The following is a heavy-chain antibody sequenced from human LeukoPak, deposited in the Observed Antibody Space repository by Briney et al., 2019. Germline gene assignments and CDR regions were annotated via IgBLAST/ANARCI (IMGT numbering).Heavy chain of an antibody. V-gene: IGHV3-48*03. CDR2: ISRSGSTI. Sequence: GGSLRLSCAASGFTFSSYEMNGVRQAPGRGLEWVSHISRSGSTIYYADSVKGRFTISRDNAKNSLYLQMNSLRAQDTAVYYCARGDHYGGNSAKISDLDYWGQGTLVTVSS. CDR1: GFTFSSYE. CDR3: ARGDHYGGNSAKISDLDY. J-gene: IGHJ4*02. D-gene: IGHD4-23*01.